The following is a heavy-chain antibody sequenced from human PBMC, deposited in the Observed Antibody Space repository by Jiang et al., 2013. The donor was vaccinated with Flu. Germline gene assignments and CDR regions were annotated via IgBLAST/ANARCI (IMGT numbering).Heavy chain of an antibody. CDR1: GYTFTTSF. CDR3: ASSVDCCTRPFHI. Sequence: GAEVKKPGASVRISCEASGYTFTTSFFHWVRQAPGQGLEWMGIIYPSGISTIYAQKFQGRVTMTRDTSTSTVYMELSSLRSEDRAVYYCASSVDCCTRPFHIVGPRD. J-gene: IGHJ3*02. V-gene: IGHV1-46*01. CDR2: IYPSGIST. D-gene: IGHD2-21*02.